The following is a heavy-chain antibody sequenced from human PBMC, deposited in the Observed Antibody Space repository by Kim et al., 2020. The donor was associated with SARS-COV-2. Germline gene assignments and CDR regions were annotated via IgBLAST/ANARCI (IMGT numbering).Heavy chain of an antibody. CDR3: ASLSRDGYNYLLDY. CDR2: ISSSSTI. D-gene: IGHD5-12*01. V-gene: IGHV3-48*02. CDR1: GFTFSSYS. J-gene: IGHJ4*02. Sequence: GGSLRLSCAASGFTFSSYSMNWVRQAPGKGLEWVSYISSSSTIYYADSVKGRFTISRDNAKNSLYLQMNSLRDEDTAVYYCASLSRDGYNYLLDYWGQGTLVTVSS.